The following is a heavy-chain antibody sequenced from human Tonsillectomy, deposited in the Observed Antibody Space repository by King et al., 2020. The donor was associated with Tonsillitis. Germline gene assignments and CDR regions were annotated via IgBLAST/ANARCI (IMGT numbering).Heavy chain of an antibody. V-gene: IGHV4-59*01. D-gene: IGHD3-22*01. J-gene: IGHJ3*02. CDR3: ATTYYYDSSGPWAFDI. CDR2: IYYSGST. Sequence: VQLQESGPGLVKPSETLSLTCTVSGGSISSYYWSWIRQPPGKGLEWIGYIYYSGSTNYNPSLKSRVTISVDTSKNQFSLKLSSVTAADTAVYYCATTYYYDSSGPWAFDIWGQGTMVTVSS. CDR1: GGSISSYY.